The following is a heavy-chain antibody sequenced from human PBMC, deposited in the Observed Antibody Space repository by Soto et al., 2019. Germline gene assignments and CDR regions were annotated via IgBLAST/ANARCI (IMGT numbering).Heavy chain of an antibody. D-gene: IGHD6-19*01. Sequence: GETLRLACSAAGFTFSSYAMSWVRQAQGKGLEWASAISGRGGSTYYADSVKGRFTISRDNSKNTRYLQINSLRAEDTAVYYCSTMAVAGTTFDYWGQGTLVSVSS. CDR1: GFTFSSYA. CDR2: ISGRGGST. CDR3: STMAVAGTTFDY. V-gene: IGHV3-23*01. J-gene: IGHJ4*02.